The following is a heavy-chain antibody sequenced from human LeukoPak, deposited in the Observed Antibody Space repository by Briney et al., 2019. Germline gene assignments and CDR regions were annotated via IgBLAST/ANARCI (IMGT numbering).Heavy chain of an antibody. D-gene: IGHD2-21*01. V-gene: IGHV1-2*02. J-gene: IGHJ4*02. CDR3: ARDPFVDGGGVTDY. CDR1: RYTFTGYY. Sequence: ASVKVSCKASRYTFTGYYMHWVRQAPGQGLEWMGWINPNSGGTNYAQKFQGRVTMTRDTSISTAYMELSRLRSDDTAVYYCARDPFVDGGGVTDYWGQGTLVTVSS. CDR2: INPNSGGT.